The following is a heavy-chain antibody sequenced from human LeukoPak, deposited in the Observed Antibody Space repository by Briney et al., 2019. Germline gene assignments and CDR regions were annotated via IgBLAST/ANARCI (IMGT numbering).Heavy chain of an antibody. Sequence: SETLSLTCNVSGGSISSYYWSWIWQPPGKGLEWIGYIYYDGGTTYTPSLKSRVTISIDTSKYQFSLNLRSVTAADTAVYYCAAERVWFGELFPDFWGQGTLVTVSS. CDR2: IYYDGGT. V-gene: IGHV4-59*08. CDR3: AAERVWFGELFPDF. J-gene: IGHJ4*02. D-gene: IGHD3-10*01. CDR1: GGSISSYY.